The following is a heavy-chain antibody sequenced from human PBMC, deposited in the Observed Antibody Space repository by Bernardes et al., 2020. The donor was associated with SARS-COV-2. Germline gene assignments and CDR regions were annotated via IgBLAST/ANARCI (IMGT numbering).Heavy chain of an antibody. V-gene: IGHV3-74*01. Sequence: GGSLRLSCAASGFTFSSYWMHWVRQAPGKGLVWVSRINSDGSSTSYADSVKGRFTISRDNAKNTLYLQMNSLRAEDTAVYYCAREEECSGGSCYSGPAWFDPWGQGTLVTVSS. CDR2: INSDGSST. D-gene: IGHD2-15*01. J-gene: IGHJ5*02. CDR1: GFTFSSYW. CDR3: AREEECSGGSCYSGPAWFDP.